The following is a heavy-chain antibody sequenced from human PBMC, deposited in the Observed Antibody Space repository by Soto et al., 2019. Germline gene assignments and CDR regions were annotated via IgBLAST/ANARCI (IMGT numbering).Heavy chain of an antibody. CDR1: GYTFTNYF. CDR3: ARDLASYDSGGSLSY. CDR2: INPSGGST. V-gene: IGHV1-46*01. Sequence: QVQLVQSGAEVKKPGASVKVSCKAAGYTFTNYFIHWVRQAPGQGLEWMGMINPSGGSTTYAQKSQGRVTMTRDTSTITVYMELSSLRSEDTARYYCARDLASYDSGGSLSYWGQGTLVTVSP. D-gene: IGHD3-22*01. J-gene: IGHJ4*02.